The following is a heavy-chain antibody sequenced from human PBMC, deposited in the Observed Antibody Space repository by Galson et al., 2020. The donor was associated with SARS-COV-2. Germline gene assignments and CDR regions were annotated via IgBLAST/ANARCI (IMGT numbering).Heavy chain of an antibody. Sequence: GESLKISCAASGFTFSKAWMSWVRQAPGKGLEWVGRIKSKTDGGTTDYAAPVKGRFTISRDDSKNTLYLQMNSLKIEDTAVYYCTTDLHDYGDKDYWGQGTLVTVSS. CDR2: IKSKTDGGTT. CDR1: GFTFSKAW. D-gene: IGHD4-17*01. CDR3: TTDLHDYGDKDY. V-gene: IGHV3-15*01. J-gene: IGHJ4*02.